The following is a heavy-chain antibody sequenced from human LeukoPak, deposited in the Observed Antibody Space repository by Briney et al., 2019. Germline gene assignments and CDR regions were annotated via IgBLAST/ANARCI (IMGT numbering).Heavy chain of an antibody. CDR1: GVSFSSGGKY. V-gene: IGHV4-31*03. J-gene: IGHJ6*03. D-gene: IGHD3-10*01. CDR2: IYYSGST. Sequence: SQTLSLSCTVSGVSFSSGGKYWSWHPPHPGQGLESLSGIYYSGSTYYNPSLKSRVTISVDTSKNQFSLRLSSVTAADTAVYYCARDQAGRFGNRYYYMDVGGKGTTVTVSS. CDR3: ARDQAGRFGNRYYYMDV.